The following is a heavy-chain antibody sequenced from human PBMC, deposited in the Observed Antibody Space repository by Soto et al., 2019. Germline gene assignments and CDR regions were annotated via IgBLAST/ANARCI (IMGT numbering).Heavy chain of an antibody. V-gene: IGHV3-74*01. CDR3: ARSLMYDILSAGAMDI. CDR1: GFTFSDYW. J-gene: IGHJ3*02. Sequence: PGGSLRLSCTASGFTFSDYWMHWVRQAPGKGLVWVSRIKADGSTTSYADSVKGRFTISRDNTKNTLYLQMNSLRAEDTAVYYCARSLMYDILSAGAMDIWGQGTLVTVSS. D-gene: IGHD3-9*01. CDR2: IKADGSTT.